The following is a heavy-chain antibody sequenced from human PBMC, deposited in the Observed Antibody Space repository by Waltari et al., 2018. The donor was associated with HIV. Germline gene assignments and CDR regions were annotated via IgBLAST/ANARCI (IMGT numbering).Heavy chain of an antibody. Sequence: QVQLVQSGAEVKKPGASVKVSCKVSGYTLTELSMHWVRQAPGKGLEWMGGFDPEDGETIYAQKFQGRVTMTEDTSTDTAYMELSSLRSEDTAVYYCATTLRKWTPVYYYYYYGMDVWGQGTTVTVSS. V-gene: IGHV1-24*01. CDR3: ATTLRKWTPVYYYYYYGMDV. D-gene: IGHD1-26*01. J-gene: IGHJ6*02. CDR1: GYTLTELS. CDR2: FDPEDGET.